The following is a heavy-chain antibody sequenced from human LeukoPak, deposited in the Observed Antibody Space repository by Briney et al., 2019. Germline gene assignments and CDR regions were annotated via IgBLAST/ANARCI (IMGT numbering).Heavy chain of an antibody. Sequence: PGGSLRLSCAASGFTVSSNYMSWVRQAPGKGLEWVSVIYSGGSTYYADSVKGRFTISRDNSKNTLHLQMNSLRAEDTAVYYCPRPLDYSSSSGMEVWAKGPRSPSP. J-gene: IGHJ6*02. CDR2: IYSGGST. V-gene: IGHV3-53*01. CDR1: GFTVSSNY. CDR3: PRPLDYSSSSGMEV.